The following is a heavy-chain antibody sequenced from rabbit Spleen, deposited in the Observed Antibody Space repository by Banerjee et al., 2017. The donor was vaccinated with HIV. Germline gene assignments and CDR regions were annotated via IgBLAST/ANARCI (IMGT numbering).Heavy chain of an antibody. D-gene: IGHD1-1*01. CDR2: INIVTGKS. Sequence: QSLEESGGDLVKPGASLTLTCTASGFSFSSSYWICWVRQAPGKGLEWIACINIVTGKSVYASWAKGRFTMSRTSSTTVTLQMTSLTAADTATYFCARDLVAVIGWNFNLWGQGTLVTVS. J-gene: IGHJ4*01. CDR1: GFSFSSSYW. V-gene: IGHV1S40*01. CDR3: ARDLVAVIGWNFNL.